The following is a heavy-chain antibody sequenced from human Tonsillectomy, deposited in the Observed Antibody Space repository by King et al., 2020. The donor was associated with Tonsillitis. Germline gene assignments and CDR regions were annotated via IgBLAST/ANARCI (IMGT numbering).Heavy chain of an antibody. V-gene: IGHV1-69*09. CDR2: IIPILGIA. CDR3: ARAGAPKTSPSPFDY. D-gene: IGHD6-6*01. CDR1: GGTFNSYA. Sequence: QLVQSGAEVKKPGSSVKVSCKASGGTFNSYAISWVRQAPGQGLEWMGRIIPILGIANYAQKFQGRVTITADKSTSTAYMDLSSLRSEDTAVYYCARAGAPKTSPSPFDYWGQGTLVTVSS. J-gene: IGHJ4*02.